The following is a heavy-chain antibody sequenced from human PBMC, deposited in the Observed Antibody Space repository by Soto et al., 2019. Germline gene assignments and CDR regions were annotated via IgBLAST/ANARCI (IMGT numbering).Heavy chain of an antibody. CDR3: ARTRITIFGLVISPQPTNWFDP. CDR1: GGTFGSYA. Sequence: QVQLVQSGAEVKKPGSSVKVSCKASGGTFGSYAISWVRQAPGQGLEWMGGIIPIFGTANYAQKFQGRVTITADESTSTAYMELSSLRSADTAVYYCARTRITIFGLVISPQPTNWFDPWGQGPLVTVSS. V-gene: IGHV1-69*01. D-gene: IGHD3-3*01. CDR2: IIPIFGTA. J-gene: IGHJ5*02.